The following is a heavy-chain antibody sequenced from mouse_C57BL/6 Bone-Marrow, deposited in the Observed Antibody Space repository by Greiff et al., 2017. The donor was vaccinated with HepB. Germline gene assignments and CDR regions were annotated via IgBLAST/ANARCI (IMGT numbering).Heavy chain of an antibody. J-gene: IGHJ2*01. V-gene: IGHV1-54*01. Sequence: VQLQQSGAELVRPGTSVKVSCKASGYAFTNYLIEWVKQRPGQGLEWIGVINPGSGGTNYNEKFKGKATLTADKSSSTAYMQRSSLTSEDSAVYFCARSYGTRDYWGQGTTLTVSS. CDR3: ARSYGTRDY. CDR1: GYAFTNYL. D-gene: IGHD1-1*01. CDR2: INPGSGGT.